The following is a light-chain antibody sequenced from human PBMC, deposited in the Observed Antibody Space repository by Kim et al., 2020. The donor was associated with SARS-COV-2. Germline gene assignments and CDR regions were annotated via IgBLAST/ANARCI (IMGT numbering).Light chain of an antibody. CDR1: SLRRYY. Sequence: ALGQTVRIPDQGVSLRRYYASWYQQKPGQAPLLVIYDKNIRPSGIPDRFSGSSSGNTASLTITGAQAEDEADYYCNSRDTISKHVVFGGGTQLTVL. CDR2: DKN. V-gene: IGLV3-19*01. CDR3: NSRDTISKHVV. J-gene: IGLJ2*01.